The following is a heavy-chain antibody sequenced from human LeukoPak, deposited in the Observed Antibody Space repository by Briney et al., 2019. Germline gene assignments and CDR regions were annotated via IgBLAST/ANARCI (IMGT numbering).Heavy chain of an antibody. V-gene: IGHV4-39*01. J-gene: IGHJ1*01. CDR3: AKSGLSYYFAPVDSS. Sequence: SETLSLTCTVSGGSISSSSSDWGWIRQPPGKGLEWIATIYYTRSTNYNPSLKTRVTISLDTSRNQFCLRLTSVTAAHTAVYYCAKSGLSYYFAPVDSSGGQGTLLTVPS. CDR1: GGSISSSSSD. CDR2: IYYTRST. D-gene: IGHD3-3*01.